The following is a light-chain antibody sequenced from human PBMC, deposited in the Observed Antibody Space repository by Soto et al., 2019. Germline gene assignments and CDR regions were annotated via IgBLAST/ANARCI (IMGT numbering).Light chain of an antibody. V-gene: IGKV3D-15*01. Sequence: VVLTQSQATLSLSPCEKATLSFRASQSVYNNLGWYQQKPGQAPRLLIYRGSTRAAGVPGRFTGSGSGLGFTLTISGLQSEDFAVYYCHQYNNRPQTFGQGPRWIS. CDR1: QSVYNN. J-gene: IGKJ2*01. CDR2: RGS. CDR3: HQYNNRPQT.